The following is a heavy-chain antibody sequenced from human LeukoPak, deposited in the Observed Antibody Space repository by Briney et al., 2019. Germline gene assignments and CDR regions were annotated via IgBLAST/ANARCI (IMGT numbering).Heavy chain of an antibody. CDR3: TRSGYMNGYDY. J-gene: IGHJ4*02. CDR2: INIDGSDT. D-gene: IGHD5-24*01. V-gene: IGHV3-74*03. Sequence: GSLRRSCAASVFTLSGHSMHSIRHVPGKGLMGVSRINIDGSDTTYADSVKGRFTISRDNAKNTLYLQMNSLTAEDTAVYYCTRSGYMNGYDYWGQGTLVTVSS. CDR1: VFTLSGHS.